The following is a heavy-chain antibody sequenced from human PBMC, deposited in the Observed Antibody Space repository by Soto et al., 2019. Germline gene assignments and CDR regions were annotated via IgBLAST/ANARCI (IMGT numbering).Heavy chain of an antibody. CDR3: ARDQFPLYNWNDERYYYGMDV. Sequence: GGSLRLSCAASGFTFSSYWMHWVRQAPGKGLVWVSRINSDGSSTSYADSVKGRFTISRDNAKNTLYLQMNSLRAEDTAVYYCARDQFPLYNWNDERYYYGMDVWGQGTTVTVSS. CDR2: INSDGSST. CDR1: GFTFSSYW. J-gene: IGHJ6*02. D-gene: IGHD1-20*01. V-gene: IGHV3-74*01.